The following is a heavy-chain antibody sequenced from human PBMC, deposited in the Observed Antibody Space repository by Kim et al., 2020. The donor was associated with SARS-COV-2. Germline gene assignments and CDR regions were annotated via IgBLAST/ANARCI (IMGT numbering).Heavy chain of an antibody. CDR1: GYSISGGYY. J-gene: IGHJ4*02. D-gene: IGHD1-1*01. CDR2: SYHSGTN. V-gene: IGHV4-38-2*02. CDR3: VREAPTTGTLDY. Sequence: SETLSLTFTVSGYSISGGYYCGWSRHPPGEWVEWTGSSYHSGTNYYNPSFKSRDTISVDTSNNQYCLKLSSVTAADTAVYYCVREAPTTGTLDYWGQGTLVTVSS.